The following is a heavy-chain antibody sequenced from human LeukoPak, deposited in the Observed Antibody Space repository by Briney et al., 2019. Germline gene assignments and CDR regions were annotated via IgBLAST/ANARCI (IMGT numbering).Heavy chain of an antibody. J-gene: IGHJ4*02. D-gene: IGHD6-19*01. CDR3: ARDRRRIAVAGLFDY. CDR2: ISYDGSNK. Sequence: GGSLRLSCAASGFTFSSYAMHWVRQAPGKGLEWVAVISYDGSNKYYADSVKGRLTISRDNSKNTLYLQMNSLRAGDTAVYYCARDRRRIAVAGLFDYWGQGTLVTVSS. CDR1: GFTFSSYA. V-gene: IGHV3-30-3*01.